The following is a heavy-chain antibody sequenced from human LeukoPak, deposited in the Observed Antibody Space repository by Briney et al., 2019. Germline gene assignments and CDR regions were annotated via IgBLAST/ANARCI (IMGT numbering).Heavy chain of an antibody. Sequence: ASVKVSCKASGYTFTGNYMHWVRQAPGQGLEWVGWINPKSGATNYAQKFQGRVTMTRDTSISTVYMELSRVRSDDTAVYYCARGRPSSGSSGWGEYWGQGTLVTVSS. CDR2: INPKSGAT. D-gene: IGHD6-19*01. V-gene: IGHV1-2*02. CDR1: GYTFTGNY. CDR3: ARGRPSSGSSGWGEY. J-gene: IGHJ4*02.